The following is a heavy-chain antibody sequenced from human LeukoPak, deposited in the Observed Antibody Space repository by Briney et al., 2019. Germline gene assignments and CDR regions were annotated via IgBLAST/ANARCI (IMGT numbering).Heavy chain of an antibody. J-gene: IGHJ6*03. CDR1: GYTFTSYY. V-gene: IGHV1-46*01. CDR2: INPSGGST. D-gene: IGHD3-10*01. CDR3: ARGPRITLVRGGQWYFYMDV. Sequence: GASVKVSCKASGYTFTSYYIHWVRQAPGQGLEWMGIINPSGGSTNYAQKFQGRVTMTRDTSTSTVYMELSGLRSDDTAVYYCARGPRITLVRGGQWYFYMDVWGKGTTVTISS.